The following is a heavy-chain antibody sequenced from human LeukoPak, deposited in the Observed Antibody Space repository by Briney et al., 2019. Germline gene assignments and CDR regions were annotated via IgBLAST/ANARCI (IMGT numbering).Heavy chain of an antibody. D-gene: IGHD4-11*01. CDR2: ISAYNGNT. V-gene: IGHV1-18*04. J-gene: IGHJ2*01. CDR3: ARVYSNYVRYFDL. CDR1: GYTFSGHY. Sequence: ASVTVSCKASGYTFSGHYLHWVRQAPGQGLEWMGWISAYNGNTNYAQKLQGRVTMTTDTSTSTAYMELRSLRSDDTAVYYCARVYSNYVRYFDLWGRGTLVTVSS.